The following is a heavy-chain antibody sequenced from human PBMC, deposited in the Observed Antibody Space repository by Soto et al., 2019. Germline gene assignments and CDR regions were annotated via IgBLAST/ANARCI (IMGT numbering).Heavy chain of an antibody. Sequence: QVQLQESGPGLVKPSETLSLTCTVSGGSISSYYWSWIRQPPGKGLEWIGYIYYSGSTNYNPSLNSRVTISVDTSKNQFSLKLSSVTAADTAVYYCARAGYSSGWYPGWFDPWGQGTLVTVSS. J-gene: IGHJ5*02. CDR1: GGSISSYY. CDR2: IYYSGST. V-gene: IGHV4-59*01. D-gene: IGHD6-19*01. CDR3: ARAGYSSGWYPGWFDP.